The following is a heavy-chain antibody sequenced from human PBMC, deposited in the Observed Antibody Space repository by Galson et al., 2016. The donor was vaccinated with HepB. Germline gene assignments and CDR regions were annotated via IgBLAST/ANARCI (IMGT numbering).Heavy chain of an antibody. V-gene: IGHV3-53*01. CDR2: ILIGGST. Sequence: SLRLSCAVSGFIVSGHYMNWVRQAPGKGPEWVSVILIGGSTHYADSVKGRFTISRDNSKSMVYLKMNSLRAEDTAVYYCARAPEYYGPLVFDHWGQGVLVTVSS. D-gene: IGHD4-17*01. CDR3: ARAPEYYGPLVFDH. CDR1: GFIVSGHY. J-gene: IGHJ4*02.